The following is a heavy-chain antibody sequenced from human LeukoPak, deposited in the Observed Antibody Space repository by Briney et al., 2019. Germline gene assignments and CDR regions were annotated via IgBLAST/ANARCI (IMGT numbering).Heavy chain of an antibody. D-gene: IGHD2-15*01. CDR1: GFTFSSYA. J-gene: IGHJ4*02. CDR2: ISGSGGST. Sequence: GGSLRLSCAASGFTFSSYAMSWVRQAPGKGLEWVSAISGSGGSTYYADSVKGRFTISRDNSKNTLYLQMNSLRAEDTAVYYCAKIRRAVVVVAATFDYWGQGTLVTVSS. CDR3: AKIRRAVVVVAATFDY. V-gene: IGHV3-23*01.